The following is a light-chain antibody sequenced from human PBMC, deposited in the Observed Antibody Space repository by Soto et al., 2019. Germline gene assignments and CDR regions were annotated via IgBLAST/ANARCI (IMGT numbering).Light chain of an antibody. J-gene: IGKJ4*01. Sequence: DIQMTQSPSTLSASVGDRVTITCRASQGISSYLAWYQQKPGKAPKLLIYAASTLQSGVPSRFSGSGSGTDFTLTISCLQPDDFATYYCQQYDNYPLTFGGGTKVDIK. CDR3: QQYDNYPLT. CDR2: AAS. CDR1: QGISSY. V-gene: IGKV1-16*01.